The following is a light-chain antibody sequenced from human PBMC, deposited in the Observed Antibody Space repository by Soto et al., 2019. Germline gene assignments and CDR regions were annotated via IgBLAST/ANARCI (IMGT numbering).Light chain of an antibody. V-gene: IGLV2-23*01. CDR3: CSYAGSSTWV. Sequence: QSALTQPASVSGSPGQSITISCTGTSSDVGSDNLVSWYQQHPGKAPKLIIYVGSKRPSGVSNRFSGSKSGNTASLTISGLQAEDEADYYCCSYAGSSTWVFGGGTKVTVL. J-gene: IGLJ3*02. CDR2: VGS. CDR1: SSDVGSDNL.